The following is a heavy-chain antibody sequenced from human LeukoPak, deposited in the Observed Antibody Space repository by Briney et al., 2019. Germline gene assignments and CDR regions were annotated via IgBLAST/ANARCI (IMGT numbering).Heavy chain of an antibody. CDR3: ARTGGSFYFYYYVDV. D-gene: IGHD1-26*01. Sequence: SETLSLTCTVSGGSIRSSSYNWGWIRQPPGKGLEWIGSIHYTGTTFYNPSLKSRVTISVDTSKNQFSLKLNSVTAADTAVYYCARTGGSFYFYYYVDVWGKGTTVTVSS. CDR1: GGSIRSSSYN. J-gene: IGHJ6*03. CDR2: IHYTGTT. V-gene: IGHV4-39*07.